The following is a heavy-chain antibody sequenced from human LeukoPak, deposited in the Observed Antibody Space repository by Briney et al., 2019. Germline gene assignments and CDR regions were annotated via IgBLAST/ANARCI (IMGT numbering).Heavy chain of an antibody. CDR2: IYYSGST. CDR3: ARRLFWSGYYTY. V-gene: IGHV4-39*01. J-gene: IGHJ4*02. D-gene: IGHD3-3*01. CDR1: GGSLSSSSYY. Sequence: SETLSLTCTVSGGSLSSSSYYWGWLRQPPGTGLEWIGSIYYSGSTYYNPSLKSRVTISVDTSKNQFSLKLSSVTAADTAVYYCARRLFWSGYYTYWGQGTLVTVSS.